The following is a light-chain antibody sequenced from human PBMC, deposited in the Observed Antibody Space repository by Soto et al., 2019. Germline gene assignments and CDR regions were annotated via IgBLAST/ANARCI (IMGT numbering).Light chain of an antibody. Sequence: DIQMTQSPSTLSASVGDRVTITCRATQSISSWLAWYQQKPGKAPKLLIYTASNLDSGVPSRLSGSGSGTEYTLTISSLQTDDFATYYCQQFSSYSRTFGQGTKVEMK. CDR2: TAS. J-gene: IGKJ1*01. CDR3: QQFSSYSRT. CDR1: QSISSW. V-gene: IGKV1-5*01.